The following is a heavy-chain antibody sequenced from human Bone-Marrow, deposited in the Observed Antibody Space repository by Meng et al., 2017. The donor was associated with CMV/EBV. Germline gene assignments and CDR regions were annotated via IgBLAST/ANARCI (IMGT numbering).Heavy chain of an antibody. D-gene: IGHD3-10*01. V-gene: IGHV3-9*01. J-gene: IGHJ4*02. CDR2: ISWNSGSV. Sequence: GGSLRLSCATSGFTFDDYAMHWVRQAPGKGLEWVAGISWNSGSVGYADSVKGRFTISRDNAKNSLYLQMNSLRPEDTALYFCAKDSHGAYYSGSGSYYEDWGQGTQVTVS. CDR1: GFTFDDYA. CDR3: AKDSHGAYYSGSGSYYED.